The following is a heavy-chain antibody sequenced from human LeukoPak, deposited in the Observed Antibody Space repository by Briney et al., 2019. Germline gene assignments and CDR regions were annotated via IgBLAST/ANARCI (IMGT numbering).Heavy chain of an antibody. CDR3: ARPNHFDY. J-gene: IGHJ4*02. Sequence: ASVTVSCKASGGTFSSYAISWVRQAPGQGLEWMGRINPNSGGTNYAQKFPGRVTMTRDTSISTAYMELSRLRSDDTAVYYCARPNHFDYWGQGTLVTVSS. V-gene: IGHV1-2*06. CDR2: INPNSGGT. CDR1: GGTFSSYA.